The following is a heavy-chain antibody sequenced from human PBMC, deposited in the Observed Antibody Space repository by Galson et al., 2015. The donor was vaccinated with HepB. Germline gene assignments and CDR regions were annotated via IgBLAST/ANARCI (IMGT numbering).Heavy chain of an antibody. CDR1: GYTFTSYG. Sequence: SVKVSCKASGYTFTSYGISWVRQAPGQGLEWMGWISAYNGNTNYAQKLQGRVTMTTDTSTSTAYMELRSLRSDDTAVYYCARDSGYSSSWGWSGSDYWGQGTLVTVSS. V-gene: IGHV1-18*01. CDR2: ISAYNGNT. CDR3: ARDSGYSSSWGWSGSDY. J-gene: IGHJ4*02. D-gene: IGHD6-13*01.